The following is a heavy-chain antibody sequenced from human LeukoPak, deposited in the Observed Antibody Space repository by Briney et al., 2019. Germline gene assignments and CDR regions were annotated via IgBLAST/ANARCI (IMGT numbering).Heavy chain of an antibody. J-gene: IGHJ4*02. Sequence: ASVKVSCKASGYTFTDYYMHWVRQAPGQGLEWMGRINPSSGDTNYAQNFQGRVTMTRDTSISTAYMELSRLRSDDTAVYYCATTSGYFYYWGQGTLVTVSS. CDR1: GYTFTDYY. D-gene: IGHD1-26*01. V-gene: IGHV1-2*06. CDR3: ATTSGYFYY. CDR2: INPSSGDT.